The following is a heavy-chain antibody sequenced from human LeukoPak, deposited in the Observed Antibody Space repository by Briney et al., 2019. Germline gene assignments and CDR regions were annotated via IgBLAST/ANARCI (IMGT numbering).Heavy chain of an antibody. D-gene: IGHD1-26*01. V-gene: IGHV3-53*01. Sequence: GGTLRLSCAASGFTFSGYGMSWVRQAPGKGLEWVSVIYSGGSTYYADSVKGRFTISRDNSKNTLYLQMNSLRAEDTAVYYCASSGSYGANYFDYWGQGTLVTVSS. CDR2: IYSGGST. CDR1: GFTFSGYG. CDR3: ASSGSYGANYFDY. J-gene: IGHJ4*02.